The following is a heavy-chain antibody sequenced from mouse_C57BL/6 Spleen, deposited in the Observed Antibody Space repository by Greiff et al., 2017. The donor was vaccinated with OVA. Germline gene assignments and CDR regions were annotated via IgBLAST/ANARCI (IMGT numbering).Heavy chain of an antibody. CDR2: ISDGGSYT. Sequence: EVKLMESGGGLVKPGGSLKLSCAASGFTFSSYAMSWVRQTPEKRLEWVATISDGGSYTSYPDNVKGRFPISRDNAKNNLYLQMSHLKSDDTAMYYCARGGLLLRRVDYAMDYWGQGTSVTVSS. V-gene: IGHV5-4*03. CDR3: ARGGLLLRRVDYAMDY. D-gene: IGHD1-1*01. J-gene: IGHJ4*01. CDR1: GFTFSSYA.